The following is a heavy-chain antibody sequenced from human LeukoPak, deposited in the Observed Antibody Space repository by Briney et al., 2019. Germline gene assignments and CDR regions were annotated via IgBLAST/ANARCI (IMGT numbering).Heavy chain of an antibody. CDR3: ARVRAMVRGVIKNWFDP. CDR2: IYHSGST. J-gene: IGHJ5*02. CDR1: GGSISSSNW. Sequence: PSETLSLTCAVSGGSISSSNWWSWVRQPPGKGLEWIGEIYHSGSTNYNPSLKSRVTISVDKSKNQFSLKLSSVTAADTAVYYCARVRAMVRGVIKNWFDPWGQGTLVTVSS. V-gene: IGHV4-4*02. D-gene: IGHD3-10*01.